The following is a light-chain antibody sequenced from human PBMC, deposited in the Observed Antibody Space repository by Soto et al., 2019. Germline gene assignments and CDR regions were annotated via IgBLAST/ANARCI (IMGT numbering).Light chain of an antibody. V-gene: IGLV4-69*01. J-gene: IGLJ2*01. CDR1: SGHRSYT. CDR3: QTWGTGIRV. CDR2: LKSDGSH. Sequence: QLVLTQSPSASASLGASVKLTCTLSSGHRSYTIAWHQQQPQKGPRYLMKLKSDGSHSKGDGIPDRFSGSSSGAERYLTISSLQSEDEADYYCQTWGTGIRVFGGGTKVTVL.